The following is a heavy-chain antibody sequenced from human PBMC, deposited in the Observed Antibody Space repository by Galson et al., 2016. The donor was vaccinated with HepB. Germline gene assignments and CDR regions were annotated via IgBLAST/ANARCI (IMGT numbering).Heavy chain of an antibody. CDR1: GFTFSSYS. J-gene: IGHJ4*02. CDR2: ISIGSSRI. CDR3: VGDRDGQRHMVHGEY. D-gene: IGHD3-10*01. Sequence: SLRLSCAASGFTFSSYSLNWVRQAPGKGLEWLSYISIGSSRIYYADSVKGRFTISRDNAKNSLFLQMSSLRDEDTAVYFCVGDRDGQRHMVHGEYWGRGTLVTVSS. V-gene: IGHV3-48*02.